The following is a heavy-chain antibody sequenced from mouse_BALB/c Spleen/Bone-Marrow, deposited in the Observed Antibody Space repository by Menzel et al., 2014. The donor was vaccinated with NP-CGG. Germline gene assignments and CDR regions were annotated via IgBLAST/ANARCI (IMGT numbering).Heavy chain of an antibody. Sequence: EVQLQQSGAEFVRSGASVKLSCTASGFNIKDYYIHWVKQRPEQGLEWIGWIDPEHGDTEYAPEVQDRATMNADTSYNIAYMQLSSLTSEDYDVYYCARRGGWLGYFDVWGAGTTVTVSS. V-gene: IGHV14-4*02. CDR3: ARRGGWLGYFDV. D-gene: IGHD2-3*01. CDR1: GFNIKDYY. J-gene: IGHJ1*01. CDR2: IDPEHGDT.